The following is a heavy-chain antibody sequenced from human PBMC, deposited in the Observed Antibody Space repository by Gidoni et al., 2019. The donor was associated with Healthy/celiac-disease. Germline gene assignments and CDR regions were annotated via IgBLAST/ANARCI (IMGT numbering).Heavy chain of an antibody. Sequence: QVQLFESGGCLVTPGGSLSPSCPSAGFTSSDSYMSWIRQAPGKGLEWVSYMSSSGSTIYYADSVKGRFTISRDNAKNSLYLQMNSLRAEDTAVYYCARENNDYGGNGGGTWFDPWGQGTLVTVSS. J-gene: IGHJ5*02. V-gene: IGHV3-11*01. D-gene: IGHD4-17*01. CDR2: MSSSGSTI. CDR1: GFTSSDSY. CDR3: ARENNDYGGNGGGTWFDP.